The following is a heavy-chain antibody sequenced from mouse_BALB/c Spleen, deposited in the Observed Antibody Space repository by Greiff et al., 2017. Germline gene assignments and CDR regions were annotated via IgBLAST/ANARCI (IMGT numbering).Heavy chain of an antibody. V-gene: IGHV3-8*02. Sequence: EVKLMESGPSLVKPSQTLSLTCSVTGDSITSGYWNWIRKFPGNKLEYMGYISYSGSTYYNPSLKSRISITRDTSKNQYYLQLNSVTTEDTATYYCARSYGNFYAMDYWGQGTSVTVSS. D-gene: IGHD2-1*01. CDR1: GDSITSGY. CDR2: ISYSGST. CDR3: ARSYGNFYAMDY. J-gene: IGHJ4*01.